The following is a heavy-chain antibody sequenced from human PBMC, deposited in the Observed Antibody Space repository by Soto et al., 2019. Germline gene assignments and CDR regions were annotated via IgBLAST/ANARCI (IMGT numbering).Heavy chain of an antibody. V-gene: IGHV3-23*01. D-gene: IGHD1-1*01. CDR2: ISDSGDTT. J-gene: IGHJ4*02. CDR3: AKDKPGTTSFDY. CDR1: GFTISSYA. Sequence: LRLSCAASGFTISSYAMSWVRQAPGKGLEWVSAISDSGDTTHYADSVKGRFTISRDTSKNTLYLQMNTLRAEDTAVYYCAKDKPGTTSFDYWGRGTLVTSPQ.